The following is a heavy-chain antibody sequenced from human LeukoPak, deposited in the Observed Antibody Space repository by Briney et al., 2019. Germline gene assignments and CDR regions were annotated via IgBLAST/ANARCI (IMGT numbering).Heavy chain of an antibody. CDR2: ISSSGSYI. Sequence: GGSLRLSCAASGFTFTSYTMNWVRQALGKGLEWVSDISSSGSYIDYADSVKGRFTISRDNAKNSLFLQMNGLRAEDTAVYYCARSLIADGAFDIWGQGTMVTVSS. D-gene: IGHD2-21*01. CDR1: GFTFTSYT. V-gene: IGHV3-21*01. CDR3: ARSLIADGAFDI. J-gene: IGHJ3*02.